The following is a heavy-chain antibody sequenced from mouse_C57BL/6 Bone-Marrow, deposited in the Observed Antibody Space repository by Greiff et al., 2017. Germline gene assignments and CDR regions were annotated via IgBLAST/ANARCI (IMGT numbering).Heavy chain of an antibody. J-gene: IGHJ2*01. V-gene: IGHV1-4*01. CDR2: INPSSGYT. D-gene: IGHD4-1*01. CDR1: GYTFTSYT. CDR3: ARKPSNWFFDY. Sequence: QVQLKESGAELARPGASVKMSCKASGYTFTSYTMHWVKQRPGQGLEWIGYINPSSGYTKYNQKFKDKATLTADKSSSTAYMQLSSLTSEDSAVYYCARKPSNWFFDYWGQGTTRTVSS.